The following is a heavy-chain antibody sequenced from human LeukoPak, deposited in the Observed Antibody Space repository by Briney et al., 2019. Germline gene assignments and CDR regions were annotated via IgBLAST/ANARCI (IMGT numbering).Heavy chain of an antibody. D-gene: IGHD6-19*01. CDR3: ARGGAEWQWLVRFDY. CDR1: GYTFTGYY. CDR2: INPNSGGT. J-gene: IGHJ4*02. Sequence: ASVKVSCKASGYTFTGYYMHLVRQAPGQGLEWMGRINPNSGGTNYAQKFQGRVTMTRDTSISTAYMELSRLRSDDTAVYYCARGGAEWQWLVRFDYWCQGTLVTVSS. V-gene: IGHV1-2*06.